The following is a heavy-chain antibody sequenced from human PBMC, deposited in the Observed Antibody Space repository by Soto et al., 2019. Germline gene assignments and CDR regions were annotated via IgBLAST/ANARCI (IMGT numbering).Heavy chain of an antibody. CDR1: WCSFTNFG. Sequence: GVPQKNCRKGAWCSFTNFGIGWVRQKPGKGLEWMGIIYPGDSDTRYSPSFQGQVTISADKSISTAYLQWSSLKASDTAMYYCARQAVTISYGMDVWGQGTTVTVSS. CDR3: ARQAVTISYGMDV. J-gene: IGHJ6*02. CDR2: IYPGDSDT. D-gene: IGHD4-17*01. V-gene: IGHV5-51*01.